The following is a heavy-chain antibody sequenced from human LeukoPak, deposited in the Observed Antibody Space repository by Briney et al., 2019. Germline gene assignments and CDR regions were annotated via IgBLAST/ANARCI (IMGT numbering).Heavy chain of an antibody. Sequence: GGSLRLSCAASEFTFSNYAMSWVRQAPGKGQEWVSVISGSGGTTYSADSVKGRFTISRDNSKNTLYLQMNSLRAEDTAAYYCARERGSSGGNTNGYFDYWGQGALVTVSS. J-gene: IGHJ4*02. CDR1: EFTFSNYA. CDR3: ARERGSSGGNTNGYFDY. V-gene: IGHV3-23*01. CDR2: ISGSGGTT. D-gene: IGHD4-23*01.